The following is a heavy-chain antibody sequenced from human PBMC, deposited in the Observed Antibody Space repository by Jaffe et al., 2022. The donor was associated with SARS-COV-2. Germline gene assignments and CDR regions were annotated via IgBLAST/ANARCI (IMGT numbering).Heavy chain of an antibody. Sequence: EMQVVESGGGLIQPGGSLRLSCAASGFVVSRNYVTWVRQAPGKGLQWVSVIYADGTTYYAESVKGRFSISGDTSKNAVYLQMNNLRDEDTAVYYCARGGSGRGSGLSLDPWGQGTLVTVSS. J-gene: IGHJ5*02. CDR2: IYADGTT. D-gene: IGHD3-10*01. CDR3: ARGGSGRGSGLSLDP. CDR1: GFVVSRNY. V-gene: IGHV3-53*01.